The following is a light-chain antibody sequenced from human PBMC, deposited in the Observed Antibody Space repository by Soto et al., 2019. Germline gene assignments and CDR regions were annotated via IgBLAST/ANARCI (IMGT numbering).Light chain of an antibody. CDR3: SSYTSSSTYVV. J-gene: IGLJ2*01. CDR1: SSDVGGYNY. CDR2: DVS. Sequence: QSALTQPASVSGSPGQSITISCTGTSSDVGGYNYVSWYQQHPGKAPKLMIYDVSNRPSGVSNRFSGSKSGNTASLTISGLQAEAEADYYCSSYTSSSTYVVFGGGTKLTGL. V-gene: IGLV2-14*01.